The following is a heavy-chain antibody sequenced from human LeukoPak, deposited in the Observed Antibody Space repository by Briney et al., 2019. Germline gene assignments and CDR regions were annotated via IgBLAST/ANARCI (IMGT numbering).Heavy chain of an antibody. CDR1: GFTLSTYW. CDR2: IQDEGSEY. CDR3: ARAGYMCAFDY. V-gene: IGHV3-7*04. Sequence: GGSLRLSCAASGFTLSTYWMSWVRQAPGKGPEWVANIQDEGSEYYYVDSVKGRFTISRDNAKNSLYLQMNSLRAEDTTVYYCARAGYMCAFDYWGQGTLVTVSS. D-gene: IGHD5-24*01. J-gene: IGHJ4*02.